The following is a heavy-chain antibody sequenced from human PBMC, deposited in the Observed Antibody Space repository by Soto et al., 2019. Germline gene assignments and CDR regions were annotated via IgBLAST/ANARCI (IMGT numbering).Heavy chain of an antibody. CDR3: DRGGGIVVAPAPYDH. CDR1: GYTLTELS. D-gene: IGHD2-21*02. J-gene: IGHJ4*02. CDR2: FDPEDGET. V-gene: IGHV1-24*01. Sequence: GASVKVSCKVSGYTLTELSMHWVRQAPGKGLEWMGGFDPEDGETTYAQRFLGRVTMTSDTSTSTVHMELGSLTSEDTAVYYCDRGGGIVVAPAPYDHWGQGTLVTVSS.